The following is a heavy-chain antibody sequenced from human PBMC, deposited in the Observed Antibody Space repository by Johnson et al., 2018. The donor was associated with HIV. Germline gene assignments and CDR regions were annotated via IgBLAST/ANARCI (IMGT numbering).Heavy chain of an antibody. CDR3: ARGGDYYDSSGYNAFDI. CDR1: KFAFSTYA. Sequence: VQLVESGGGVVQPGRSLRLSCAASKFAFSTYAMHWVRQAPGKWLEWVAVISFDGNNRYYADSVKGRFTISRDNSKNTLYLQMNSLRPDDAALYYCARGGDYYDSSGYNAFDIWGQGTMVTVSS. D-gene: IGHD3-22*01. CDR2: ISFDGNNR. J-gene: IGHJ3*02. V-gene: IGHV3-30*04.